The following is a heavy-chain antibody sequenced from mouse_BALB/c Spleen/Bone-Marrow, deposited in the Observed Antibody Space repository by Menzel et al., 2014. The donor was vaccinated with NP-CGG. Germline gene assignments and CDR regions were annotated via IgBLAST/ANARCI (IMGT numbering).Heavy chain of an antibody. CDR3: ARYDGPAWFAY. J-gene: IGHJ3*01. CDR2: INPSNGRT. D-gene: IGHD2-3*01. CDR1: GYSFTTYW. V-gene: IGHV1S81*02. Sequence: VQLQQSGAVLVKPGASVRLSCKASGYSFTTYWIHWVKQRPGQGLEWIGEINPSNGRTNYNEKFKSKATLTVDKSSSTAYMQLSSLTSEDSAVYYCARYDGPAWFAYWGQGTLVTVSA.